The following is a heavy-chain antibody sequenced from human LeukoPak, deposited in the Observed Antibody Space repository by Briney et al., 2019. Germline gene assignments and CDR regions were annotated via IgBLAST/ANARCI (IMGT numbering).Heavy chain of an antibody. CDR3: ARRANTAPPYYFDY. V-gene: IGHV4-34*01. J-gene: IGHJ4*02. CDR2: INHSGST. CDR1: GGSFSGYY. Sequence: SETLSLTCAVYGGSFSGYYWCWIRQPPGKGLEWIGEINHSGSTNYNPSLKSRVTISVDTSKNQFSLKLSSVTAADTAVYYCARRANTAPPYYFDYWGQGTLVTVSS. D-gene: IGHD5-18*01.